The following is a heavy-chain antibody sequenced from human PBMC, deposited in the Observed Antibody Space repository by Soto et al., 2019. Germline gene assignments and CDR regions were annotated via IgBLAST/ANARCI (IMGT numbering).Heavy chain of an antibody. CDR3: ARDSPSEDFWGYYYYYMDV. Sequence: SETLSLTCTVSGGSISSYYWSWIRQPPGKGLEWIGYFYYSGSTNYNPSLKSRVTISVDTSKNQFSLKLSSVTAADTAVYYCARDSPSEDFWGYYYYYMDVWGKGTTVTVS. CDR1: GGSISSYY. CDR2: FYYSGST. V-gene: IGHV4-59*01. J-gene: IGHJ6*03. D-gene: IGHD3-16*01.